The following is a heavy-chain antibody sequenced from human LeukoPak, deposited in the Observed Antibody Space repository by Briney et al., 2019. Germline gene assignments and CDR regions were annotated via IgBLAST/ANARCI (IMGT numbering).Heavy chain of an antibody. CDR3: ARDAPGNSHTLDY. Sequence: GGSLRLFCAASGFTFSNYAMGWVRQAPGEGLEWVSAISDSGRSTYYADSVKGRFTISRDNSKSAVYLQMNSLRAEDTAIYYCARDAPGNSHTLDYWGQGTLVTVSS. CDR2: ISDSGRST. CDR1: GFTFSNYA. J-gene: IGHJ4*02. D-gene: IGHD4-23*01. V-gene: IGHV3-23*01.